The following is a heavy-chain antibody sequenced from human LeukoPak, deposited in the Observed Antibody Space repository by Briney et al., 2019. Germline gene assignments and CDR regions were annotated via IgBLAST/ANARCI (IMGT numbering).Heavy chain of an antibody. CDR2: IYYSGST. CDR1: GGSISSYY. V-gene: IGHV4-59*01. J-gene: IGHJ3*02. CDR3: ARAGSYLRAFDI. Sequence: PSETLSLTCTVSGGSISSYYWSWIRQPPGKGLEWIGYIYYSGSTNCNPSLKSRVTISVDTSKNQFSLKLSSVTAADTAVYYCARAGSYLRAFDIWGQGTMVTVSS. D-gene: IGHD1-26*01.